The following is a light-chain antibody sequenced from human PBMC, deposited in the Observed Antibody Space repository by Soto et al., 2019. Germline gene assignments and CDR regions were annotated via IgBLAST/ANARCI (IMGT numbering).Light chain of an antibody. CDR2: GAS. J-gene: IGKJ1*01. Sequence: EIVLTQSPGALSLSPGERATLSWRVSQSVSSSDLAWYQQKPGQAPRLLIYGASSRATGIPDRFSGSGSGTDFTLTISRLEPEDFAVYYCQQFGRSSWTFGQGTKVHIK. V-gene: IGKV3-20*01. CDR3: QQFGRSSWT. CDR1: QSVSSSD.